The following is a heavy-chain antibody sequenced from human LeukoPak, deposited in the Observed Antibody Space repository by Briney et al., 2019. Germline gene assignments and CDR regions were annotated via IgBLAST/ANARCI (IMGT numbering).Heavy chain of an antibody. Sequence: PGGSLRLSCAASGFTFSDYFMSWIRQAPGKGLEWVSYISSSSTTIYYGDSVKGRFTISRDNAKNSIYLQMNSLRAEDTAVYYCARAGNYCSGGDCARFDPWGQGTLVTVSS. CDR1: GFTFSDYF. CDR2: ISSSSTTI. CDR3: ARAGNYCSGGDCARFDP. V-gene: IGHV3-11*04. J-gene: IGHJ5*02. D-gene: IGHD2-15*01.